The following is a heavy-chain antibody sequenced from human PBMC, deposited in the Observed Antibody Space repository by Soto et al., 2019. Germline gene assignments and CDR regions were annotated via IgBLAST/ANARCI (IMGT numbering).Heavy chain of an antibody. CDR3: AKDRGAMASYFDY. D-gene: IGHD3-16*01. V-gene: IGHV5-51*01. CDR1: GYSFSTYW. Sequence: GESLKISCKGSGYSFSTYWIGWVRQMPGKGLEWMGIIYPSDSETRYSPSFQGRFTISRDNSKNTLYLQMNSLRAEDTAVYYCAKDRGAMASYFDYWGQGTLVTVSS. CDR2: IYPSDSET. J-gene: IGHJ4*02.